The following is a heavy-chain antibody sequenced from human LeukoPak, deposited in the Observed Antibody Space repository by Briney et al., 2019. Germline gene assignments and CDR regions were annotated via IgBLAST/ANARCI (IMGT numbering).Heavy chain of an antibody. Sequence: QPGRSLRLSCAASGFNFDDYAMHWVRQAPGKGLEWVSSISWNSGSIGYADSVKGRFTISRDNAKNSLYLQMNSLRAEDTALYYCAKAGIGYCSSTSCYAGRRYYYYGMDVWGQGTTVTVSS. CDR1: GFNFDDYA. V-gene: IGHV3-9*01. J-gene: IGHJ6*02. CDR3: AKAGIGYCSSTSCYAGRRYYYYGMDV. D-gene: IGHD2-2*01. CDR2: ISWNSGSI.